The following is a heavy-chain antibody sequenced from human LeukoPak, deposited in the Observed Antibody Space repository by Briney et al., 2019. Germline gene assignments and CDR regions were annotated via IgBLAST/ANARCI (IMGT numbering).Heavy chain of an antibody. CDR3: AREHLALRNFDL. V-gene: IGHV4-4*07. CDR1: GGSISSYY. Sequence: SETLSLTCTVSGGSISSYYWSWIRQPAGKGLEWIGRIYTSGSTNYNPSLKSRVTISVDTSKNQFSLKLSSVTAADTAVYYCAREHLALRNFDLWGRGTLVTVSS. J-gene: IGHJ2*01. CDR2: IYTSGST.